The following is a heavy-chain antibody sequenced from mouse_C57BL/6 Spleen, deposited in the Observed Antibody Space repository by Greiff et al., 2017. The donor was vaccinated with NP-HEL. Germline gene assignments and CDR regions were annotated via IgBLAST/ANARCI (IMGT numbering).Heavy chain of an antibody. CDR1: GYTFTSYW. D-gene: IGHD2-4*01. J-gene: IGHJ4*01. V-gene: IGHV1-64*01. CDR3: ARDYDYDEGYAMDY. Sequence: QVQLQQPGAELVKPGASVKLSCKASGYTFTSYWMHWVKQRPGQGLEWIGMIHPNSGSTNYNEKFKSKATLTVDKSSSTAYMQLSSLTSEDSAVYYCARDYDYDEGYAMDYWGQGTSVTVSS. CDR2: IHPNSGST.